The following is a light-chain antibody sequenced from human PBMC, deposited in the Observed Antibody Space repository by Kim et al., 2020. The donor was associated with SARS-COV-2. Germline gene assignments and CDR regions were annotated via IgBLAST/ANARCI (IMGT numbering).Light chain of an antibody. V-gene: IGLV3-19*01. J-gene: IGLJ2*01. CDR2: GTN. CDR3: NSRDSSGTEV. CDR1: SLRSYY. Sequence: SSELTQDPAVSVALGQTVRITCQGDSLRSYYASWYQQKPGQAPVLVIYGTNNRPSGIPDRFSGSSSGNTASLTITGAQAEDEADYYCNSRDSSGTEVFGG.